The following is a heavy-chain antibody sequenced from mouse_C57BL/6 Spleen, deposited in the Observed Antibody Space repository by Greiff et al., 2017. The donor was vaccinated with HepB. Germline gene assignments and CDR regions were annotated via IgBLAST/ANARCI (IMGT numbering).Heavy chain of an antibody. Sequence: VQLQQPGAELVKPGASVKLSCKASGYTFTSYWMHWVKQRPERGITWIGRIDPNSGGTKYNEKFKSKATLTVDKPSSTAYMQLSSLTSEDSAVYYCARWGGDSSGPYYFDYWGQGTTLTVSS. CDR1: GYTFTSYW. D-gene: IGHD3-2*02. J-gene: IGHJ2*01. CDR3: ARWGGDSSGPYYFDY. CDR2: IDPNSGGT. V-gene: IGHV1-72*01.